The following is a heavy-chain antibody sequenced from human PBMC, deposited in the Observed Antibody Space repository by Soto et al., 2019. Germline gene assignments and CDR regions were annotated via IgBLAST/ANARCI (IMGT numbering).Heavy chain of an antibody. CDR3: ARGEQLVHFDS. V-gene: IGHV1-2*04. Sequence: QVQLVQSGAEVKKPGASVKVSCKASGYIFPDYYVHWVRQAPGEGLEWMGRINPNGGGTNYAQKFEGWVTMTTDTSIRTAYMELIRLNFDETAVYYCARGEQLVHFDSWGQGTLVTVSS. J-gene: IGHJ4*01. CDR1: GYIFPDYY. D-gene: IGHD6-6*01. CDR2: INPNGGGT.